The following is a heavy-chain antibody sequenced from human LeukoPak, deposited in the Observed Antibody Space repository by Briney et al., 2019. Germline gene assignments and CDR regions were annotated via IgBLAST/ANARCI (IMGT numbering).Heavy chain of an antibody. CDR1: GFSFDDYG. CDR3: ARDFADSSGWSSGNDAFDI. Sequence: PGGSLRLSCAASGFSFDDYGFSWVRQVPGKGLEWVSGINWNGGSIGYVNSVKGRFTLSRDNAKNSLFLQMNSLRAEDTALYYCARDFADSSGWSSGNDAFDIWGQGTLVTVSS. J-gene: IGHJ3*02. D-gene: IGHD6-19*01. CDR2: INWNGGSI. V-gene: IGHV3-20*04.